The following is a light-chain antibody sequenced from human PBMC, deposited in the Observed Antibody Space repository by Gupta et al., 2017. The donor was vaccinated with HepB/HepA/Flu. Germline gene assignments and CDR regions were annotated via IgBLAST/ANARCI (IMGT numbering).Light chain of an antibody. CDR3: QQYKNWPPWT. CDR2: DTS. CDR1: QSVSNN. V-gene: IGKV3-15*01. Sequence: DIVMTQSPATLSLSPGERATLSCRASQSVSNNLAWYQQKPGQAPRLLIYDTSTRATGIPARFSGSGPGTEFTLTISSLQSEDFALYYCQQYKNWPPWTFGQGTKVEI. J-gene: IGKJ1*01.